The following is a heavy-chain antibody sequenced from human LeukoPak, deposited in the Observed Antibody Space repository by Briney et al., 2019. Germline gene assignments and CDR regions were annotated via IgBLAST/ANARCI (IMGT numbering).Heavy chain of an antibody. CDR1: GFTFDDYA. CDR3: ARVGYQVLSNYYYYYMDV. D-gene: IGHD2-2*01. J-gene: IGHJ6*03. Sequence: SGGSLRLSCAASGFTFDDYAMHWVRQAPGKGLEWVSGISWNSGSIGYADSVKGRFTISRDNAKNSLYLQMNSLRAEDTAVYYCARVGYQVLSNYYYYYMDVWGKGTTVTVSS. V-gene: IGHV3-9*01. CDR2: ISWNSGSI.